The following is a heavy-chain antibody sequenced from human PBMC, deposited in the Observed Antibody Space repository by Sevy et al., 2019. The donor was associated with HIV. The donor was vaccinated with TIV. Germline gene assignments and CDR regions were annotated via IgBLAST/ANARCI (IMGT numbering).Heavy chain of an antibody. CDR3: AKHITAAAGLKYFQH. V-gene: IGHV3-9*01. Sequence: GGSLRLSCAASGFTFDDYAMHWVRQAPGKGLEWVSGISWNSGSIGYADSVKGRFTISRDNAKNSLYLQMNSLRAEDTALYYCAKHITAAAGLKYFQHWGQGTLVTVSS. CDR2: ISWNSGSI. D-gene: IGHD6-13*01. CDR1: GFTFDDYA. J-gene: IGHJ1*01.